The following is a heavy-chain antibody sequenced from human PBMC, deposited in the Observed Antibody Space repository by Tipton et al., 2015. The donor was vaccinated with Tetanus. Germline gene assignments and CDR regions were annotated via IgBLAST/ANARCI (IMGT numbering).Heavy chain of an antibody. CDR3: SRGVDRTKAGID. D-gene: IGHD5-12*01. CDR1: GGSISNSEYH. V-gene: IGHV4-39*02. CDR2: VFDSGTS. Sequence: TLSLTCSLSGGSISNSEYHWAWIRQPPGKGLEWIGIVFDSGTSYYNPSLKSGVTISVDTHKNHFSLRLSSVTAADTAVYYCSRGVDRTKAGIDWGQGTLVTVAS. J-gene: IGHJ4*02.